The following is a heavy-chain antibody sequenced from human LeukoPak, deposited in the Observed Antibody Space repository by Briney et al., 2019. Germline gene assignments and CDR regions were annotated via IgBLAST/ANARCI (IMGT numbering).Heavy chain of an antibody. J-gene: IGHJ4*02. D-gene: IGHD2-8*01. CDR3: AATGDIVLMIFDY. V-gene: IGHV1-69*13. CDR2: IIPIFGTA. CDR1: GGTFNSYA. Sequence: ASETVSCKASGGTFNSYAISWVRQAPGQGLEWMGGIIPIFGTANYAQKFQGRVTITADESTSTAYMELSSLRSEDTAVYYCAATGDIVLMIFDYWGQGTLVTVSS.